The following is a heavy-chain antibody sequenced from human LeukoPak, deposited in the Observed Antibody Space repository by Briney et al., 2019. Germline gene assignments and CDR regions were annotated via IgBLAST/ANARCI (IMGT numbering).Heavy chain of an antibody. CDR1: GGSISSSNYY. CDR3: AKMATARIDDY. Sequence: IPSETLSLTCTVSGGSISSSNYYWGWIRQPPGKGLEWIGSMYYSGNTDYNPSLKSRVTISVDTSKNQFSLKLSSVTAADTAVYYCAKMATARIDDYWGQGTLVTVSS. V-gene: IGHV4-39*01. CDR2: MYYSGNT. J-gene: IGHJ4*02. D-gene: IGHD5-24*01.